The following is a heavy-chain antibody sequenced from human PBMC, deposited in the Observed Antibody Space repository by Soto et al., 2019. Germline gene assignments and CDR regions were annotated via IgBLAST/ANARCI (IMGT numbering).Heavy chain of an antibody. CDR3: AIHHGALVVVAAIDISWFDP. Sequence: PGESLKISCKGSGYSFTSYWISWVRQMPGKGLEWMGRIDPSDSYTNYSPSFQGHVTISADKSISTAYLQWSSLKASDTAMYYCAIHHGALVVVAAIDISWFDPWGQGTLVTVSS. CDR2: IDPSDSYT. D-gene: IGHD2-15*01. V-gene: IGHV5-10-1*01. CDR1: GYSFTSYW. J-gene: IGHJ5*02.